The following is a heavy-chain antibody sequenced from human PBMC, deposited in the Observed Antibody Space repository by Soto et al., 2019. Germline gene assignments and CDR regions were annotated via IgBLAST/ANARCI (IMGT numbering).Heavy chain of an antibody. CDR2: IWYDGSNK. CDR1: GFTFSSYG. V-gene: IGHV3-33*01. J-gene: IGHJ6*02. CDR3: ARDLEGGIWVRYYYGMDV. Sequence: ESGGGVVQPGRSLRLSCAASGFTFSSYGMHWVRQAPGKGLEWVAVIWYDGSNKYYADSVKGRFTISRDNSKNTLYLQMNSLRAEDTAVYYCARDLEGGIWVRYYYGMDVWGQGTTVTVSS. D-gene: IGHD1-26*01.